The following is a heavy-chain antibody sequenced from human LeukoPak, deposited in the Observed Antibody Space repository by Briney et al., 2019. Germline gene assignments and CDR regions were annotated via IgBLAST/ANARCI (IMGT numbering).Heavy chain of an antibody. J-gene: IGHJ4*02. D-gene: IGHD4-17*01. Sequence: SQTLSLTCTVSGGSISSGGYYLSWIRQNPGKGLESIVYIYYSGSTYYNPSLKSRVTISVDTSKNQFSLKLSSVTAADTAVYYCARARDYGDYVFLFDYWGQGTLVTVSS. CDR2: IYYSGST. V-gene: IGHV4-31*03. CDR1: GGSISSGGYY. CDR3: ARARDYGDYVFLFDY.